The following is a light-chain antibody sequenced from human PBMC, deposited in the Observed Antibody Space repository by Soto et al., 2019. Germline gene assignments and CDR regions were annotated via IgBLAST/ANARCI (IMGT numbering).Light chain of an antibody. CDR1: QSLLHSDGYNY. CDR3: MQALQTPWT. CDR2: LGS. J-gene: IGKJ1*01. V-gene: IGKV2-28*01. Sequence: DIVMTQSPLSLPVTPGEPASISCRSSQSLLHSDGYNYLDWYLQKPGQSPQLLICLGSNRASGVPERFSGSGSGTDFTLTISRVEAEDFGVYYCMQALQTPWTFGQGTQVEIK.